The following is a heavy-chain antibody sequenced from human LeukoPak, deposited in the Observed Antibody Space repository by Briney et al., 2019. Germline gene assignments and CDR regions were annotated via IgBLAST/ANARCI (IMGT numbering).Heavy chain of an antibody. CDR1: GFTLSSLW. J-gene: IGHJ4*02. D-gene: IGHD6-13*01. Sequence: PGGSLTLSCAASGFTLSSLWMNWVRHAPEKGLEWYAKKKQDGSEKYYVVSVKGRLTISRDNAKNSLSLQMNTLRVEDTAVYHCARGNRYSSDYWGQGTLVTVSS. CDR3: ARGNRYSSDY. CDR2: KKQDGSEK. V-gene: IGHV3-7*04.